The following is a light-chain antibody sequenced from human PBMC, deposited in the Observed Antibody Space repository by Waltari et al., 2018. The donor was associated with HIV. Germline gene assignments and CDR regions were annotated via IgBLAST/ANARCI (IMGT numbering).Light chain of an antibody. CDR1: QSVHSY. CDR2: DAS. Sequence: EIVLAQSPATLSLSPGERATLSCRASQSVHSYLSWYQQRLGQAPRLLIYDASNRAPGIPDRLSGSESGRDFTLTISSLEPDDSAVYYCQHRSNWPPMYTFGQGTKLEIK. CDR3: QHRSNWPPMYT. V-gene: IGKV3-11*02. J-gene: IGKJ2*01.